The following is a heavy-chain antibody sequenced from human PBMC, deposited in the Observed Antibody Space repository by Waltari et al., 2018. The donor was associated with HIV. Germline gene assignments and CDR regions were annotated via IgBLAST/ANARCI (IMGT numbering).Heavy chain of an antibody. CDR2: IYRGGTT. V-gene: IGHV3-66*02. CDR1: GFTDRTNY. D-gene: IGHD1-26*01. Sequence: EVQLVESGGGLVQPGGSLRLSCAASGFTDRTNYMPWVRQGPGKGLEWVSVIYRGGTTYYTDSVKGRFTISRDNSKNTVFLQLNSLRPEDTGLYYCARWREGGLDFWGQGTRVTVSS. J-gene: IGHJ4*02. CDR3: ARWREGGLDF.